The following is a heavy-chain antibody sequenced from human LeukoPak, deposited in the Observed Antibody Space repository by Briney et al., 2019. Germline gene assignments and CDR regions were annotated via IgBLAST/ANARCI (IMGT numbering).Heavy chain of an antibody. CDR2: IRVYNGKT. Sequence: ASVKVSCKASGYSFNSFGITWVRQAPGQGLEWMGWIRVYNGKTHYAENFQGRVTMTTDTTTSTAYMELRSLTSDDTAVYYCAREAYSGNFGYYYYYYMDVWGKGTTVTISS. CDR3: AREAYSGNFGYYYYYYMDV. D-gene: IGHD1-26*01. V-gene: IGHV1-18*04. J-gene: IGHJ6*03. CDR1: GYSFNSFG.